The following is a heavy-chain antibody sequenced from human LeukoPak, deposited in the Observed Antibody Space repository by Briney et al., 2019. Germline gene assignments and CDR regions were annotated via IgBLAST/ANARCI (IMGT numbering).Heavy chain of an antibody. CDR2: INWNGGST. D-gene: IGHD6-19*01. CDR3: ARGRHTFIAVDYFDY. J-gene: IGHJ4*02. CDR1: GFTFDDYG. V-gene: IGHV3-20*04. Sequence: GGSLRLSCAASGFTFDDYGMSWVRQVPGKGLEWVSGINWNGGSTGYADSVKGRFTISRDNAKNSLYLQMNNLRAEDSALYYCARGRHTFIAVDYFDYWGQGALVTVSS.